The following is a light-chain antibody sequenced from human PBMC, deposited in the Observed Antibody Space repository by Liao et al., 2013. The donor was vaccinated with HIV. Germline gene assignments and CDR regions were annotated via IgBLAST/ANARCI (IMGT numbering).Light chain of an antibody. Sequence: SYEVTQPPSVSVSPGQTASISCSGDKLGDKYVTWYRQRPGQSPVLVIYENDKRPSGLPERFSGSNSGNTATLIISRVEAGDEADYYCQVWDSSSDYPVFGGGTKLTVL. CDR2: END. CDR1: KLGDKY. V-gene: IGLV3-1*01. J-gene: IGLJ2*01. CDR3: QVWDSSSDYPV.